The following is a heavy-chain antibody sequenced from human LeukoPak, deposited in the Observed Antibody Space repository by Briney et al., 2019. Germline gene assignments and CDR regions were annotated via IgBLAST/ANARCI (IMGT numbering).Heavy chain of an antibody. D-gene: IGHD5-24*01. CDR3: TRAEMATTSFDS. V-gene: IGHV3-49*04. J-gene: IGHJ4*02. Sequence: GGSLRLSCTTSGFTFGDYAMGWVRQAPGKGLEWVSFIRGKAYGGTTEYAASVKRRFTISRDNSKNIAYLQMNSLKTEDTAVYYCTRAEMATTSFDSWGQGTTVSVSS. CDR2: IRGKAYGGTT. CDR1: GFTFGDYA.